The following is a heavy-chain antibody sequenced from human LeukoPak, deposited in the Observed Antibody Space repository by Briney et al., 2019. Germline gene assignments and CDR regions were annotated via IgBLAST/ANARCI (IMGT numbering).Heavy chain of an antibody. Sequence: SETLSLTCTVSGVSISSSNSYWSWLRQPPGKGLEWIGYIFYSGRTSYNPSLKSRVTISVDTSKNQFSLKLSSVTAADTAVYYCARTSLMATMDYWGQGTLVTVSS. CDR3: ARTSLMATMDY. V-gene: IGHV4-61*05. CDR2: IFYSGRT. J-gene: IGHJ4*02. CDR1: GVSISSSNSY. D-gene: IGHD5-24*01.